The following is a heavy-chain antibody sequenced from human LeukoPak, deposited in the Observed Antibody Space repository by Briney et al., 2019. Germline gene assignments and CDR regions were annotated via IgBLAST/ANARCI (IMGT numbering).Heavy chain of an antibody. CDR3: ARRTGGELWTYYFDY. J-gene: IGHJ4*02. V-gene: IGHV3-53*01. D-gene: IGHD3-16*01. CDR2: IYSGGST. CDR1: GFTVSSNY. Sequence: GGSLRLSCAASGFTVSSNYMSWVRQAPGKGLEWVSVIYSGGSTYYADSVKGRFTISRDNSKNTLYLQMNSLRAEDTAVYYCARRTGGELWTYYFDYWGQGTLVTVSS.